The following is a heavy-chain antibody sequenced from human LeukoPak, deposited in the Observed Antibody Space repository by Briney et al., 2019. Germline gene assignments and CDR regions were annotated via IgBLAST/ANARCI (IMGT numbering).Heavy chain of an antibody. J-gene: IGHJ4*02. D-gene: IGHD6-19*01. CDR1: GFPLSSYG. CDR3: ARDLSAAFDF. Sequence: GTSLRLSCAASGFPLSSYGMHWVRQAPGKGLEWVARLVYDARSDYAKSVKGRFSISRDDSKNTLFLDMSNLRVEDAALYYCARDLSAAFDFWGQGVLVTVSS. V-gene: IGHV3-33*01. CDR2: LVYDARS.